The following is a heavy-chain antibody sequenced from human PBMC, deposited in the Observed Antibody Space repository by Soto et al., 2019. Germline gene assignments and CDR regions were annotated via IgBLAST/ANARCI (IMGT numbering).Heavy chain of an antibody. CDR3: ASTRLGVHYSSVYYYYGMDV. D-gene: IGHD2-21*01. V-gene: IGHV1-8*01. CDR2: MNPNSGNT. Sequence: ASVKVSCKASGYTFTSYDINWVRQATGQGLEWMGWMNPNSGNTGYAQKFQGRVTMTRNTSISTAYMELSSLRSEDTAVYYCASTRLGVHYSSVYYYYGMDVWGQGTTVTVSS. CDR1: GYTFTSYD. J-gene: IGHJ6*02.